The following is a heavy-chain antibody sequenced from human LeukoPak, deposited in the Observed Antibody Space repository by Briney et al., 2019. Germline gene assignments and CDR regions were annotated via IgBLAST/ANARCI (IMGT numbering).Heavy chain of an antibody. Sequence: GESLKISCKGSGSSFTSYYINWARQMPGKGLEWMGRIDPSDSYTNYSPSFQGHVTISADKSISTASLQWSSLKASDTAMYYCARTSGSFLYGMDVWGQGTTVTVSS. CDR3: ARTSGSFLYGMDV. CDR1: GSSFTSYY. CDR2: IDPSDSYT. D-gene: IGHD3-10*01. J-gene: IGHJ6*02. V-gene: IGHV5-10-1*01.